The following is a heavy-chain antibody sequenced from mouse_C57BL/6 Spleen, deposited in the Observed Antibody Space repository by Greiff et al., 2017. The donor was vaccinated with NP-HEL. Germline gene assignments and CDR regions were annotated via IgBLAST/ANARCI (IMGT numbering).Heavy chain of an antibody. V-gene: IGHV1-80*01. CDR3: AREDYGSSWDYAMDY. Sequence: QVQLQQSGAELVKPGASVKISCKASGYAFSSYWMNWVKQRPGKGLEWIGQIYPGDGDTNYNGKFKGKATLTADKSSSTAYMQLSSLTSEDSAVYFCAREDYGSSWDYAMDYWGQGTSVTVSS. J-gene: IGHJ4*01. D-gene: IGHD1-1*01. CDR2: IYPGDGDT. CDR1: GYAFSSYW.